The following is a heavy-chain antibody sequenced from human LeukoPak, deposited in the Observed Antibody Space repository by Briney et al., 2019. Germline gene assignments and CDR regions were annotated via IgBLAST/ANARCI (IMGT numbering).Heavy chain of an antibody. Sequence: PGGSLRLSCAASGFTFSSYAMSWVRQAPGKGLEWVSAISGSGGSTYYADSVKGRFTISRDNSKNTLYLQMNSLRAEDTAVYYSANSGGSSSWTSYFYYFDYWGQGTLVTVSS. J-gene: IGHJ4*02. V-gene: IGHV3-23*01. CDR2: ISGSGGST. CDR3: ANSGGSSSWTSYFYYFDY. D-gene: IGHD6-13*01. CDR1: GFTFSSYA.